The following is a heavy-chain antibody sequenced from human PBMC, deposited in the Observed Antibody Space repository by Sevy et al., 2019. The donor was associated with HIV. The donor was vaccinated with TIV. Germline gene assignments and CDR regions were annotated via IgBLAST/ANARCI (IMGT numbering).Heavy chain of an antibody. CDR3: ARDRYDFWSGYYYYYGMDV. CDR1: GYTFTGYY. V-gene: IGHV1-2*02. J-gene: IGHJ6*02. CDR2: INPNSGGK. Sequence: ASVKVSCKASGYTFTGYYMHWVRQAPGQGLEWMGWINPNSGGKNYAQKFQGRVTMTRDTSISTAYMELSRLRSDDTAVYYCARDRYDFWSGYYYYYGMDVWGQGTTVTVSS. D-gene: IGHD3-3*01.